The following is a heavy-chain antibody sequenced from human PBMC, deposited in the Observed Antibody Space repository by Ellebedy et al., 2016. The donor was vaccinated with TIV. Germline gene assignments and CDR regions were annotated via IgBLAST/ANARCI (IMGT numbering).Heavy chain of an antibody. D-gene: IGHD6-19*01. CDR2: INSDGSST. CDR3: ARDVWGGGWA. Sequence: GESLKISCGASGVTLNIYWMHWVRQVPGKGLVWVSRINSDGSSTSYADSVKGRFTISRDNAKNTLYLQLSSLGAEDTAVYYCARDVWGGGWAWGQGTPVTVSS. J-gene: IGHJ5*02. V-gene: IGHV3-74*01. CDR1: GVTLNIYW.